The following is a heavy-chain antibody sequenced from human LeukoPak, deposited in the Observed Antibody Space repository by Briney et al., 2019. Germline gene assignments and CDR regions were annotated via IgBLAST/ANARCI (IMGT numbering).Heavy chain of an antibody. CDR2: IYTSGSA. D-gene: IGHD3-3*01. Sequence: SETLSLTCTVSGGSISSYYWSWIRQPAGKGLEWIGRIYTSGSANYNPSLKSRVTMSVDTSKNQFSLKLSSVTAADTAVYYCARAVYDFWSGYYTFGYWGQGTLVTVSS. V-gene: IGHV4-4*07. J-gene: IGHJ4*02. CDR1: GGSISSYY. CDR3: ARAVYDFWSGYYTFGY.